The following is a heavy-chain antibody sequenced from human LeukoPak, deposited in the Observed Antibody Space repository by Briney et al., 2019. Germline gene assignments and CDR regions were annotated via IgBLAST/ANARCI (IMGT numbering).Heavy chain of an antibody. CDR1: GGSISSSNNY. J-gene: IGHJ5*02. Sequence: SETLSLTCTVSGGSISSSNNYWGWVRQPAGKGLEWIGSIYYSGTTYYSSSLKSRVTISVDTSKNQFSLKLTSVTAADTAVYYCARSMAAEGPTHSWFDPWGQGTLVTVSS. CDR2: IYYSGTT. V-gene: IGHV4-39*01. D-gene: IGHD6-13*01. CDR3: ARSMAAEGPTHSWFDP.